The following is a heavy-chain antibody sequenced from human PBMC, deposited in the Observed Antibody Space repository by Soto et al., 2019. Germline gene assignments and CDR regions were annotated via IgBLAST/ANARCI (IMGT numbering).Heavy chain of an antibody. Sequence: QVQLVESGGGLVKPGGSLRLSCAASGFTFSDYYMSWIRQAPGKGLEWVSYISPSGNTVYFADSVRGRFTISRDNAKSSLYLQMNSLRADDTVVYYCARDGAYCGGGSCYSSRYYYYMEVWGKGTTVTVSS. D-gene: IGHD2-15*01. CDR3: ARDGAYCGGGSCYSSRYYYYMEV. J-gene: IGHJ6*03. CDR1: GFTFSDYY. CDR2: ISPSGNTV. V-gene: IGHV3-11*01.